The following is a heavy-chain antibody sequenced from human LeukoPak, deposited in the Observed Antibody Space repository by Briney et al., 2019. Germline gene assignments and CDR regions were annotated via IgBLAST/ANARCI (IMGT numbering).Heavy chain of an antibody. CDR3: TRSPRGGAPPCFDY. V-gene: IGHV3-11*01. CDR1: GFTFSDTY. CDR2: ISPSGTDI. Sequence: GGSLRLSCAVSGFTFSDTYMTWIRQAPGKGLESLSYISPSGTDISYADSVKGRFTISRDNAKNSLYLQMNSLRVEDTAVYYCTRSPRGGAPPCFDYWGQGTLVTVSS. D-gene: IGHD3-16*01. J-gene: IGHJ4*02.